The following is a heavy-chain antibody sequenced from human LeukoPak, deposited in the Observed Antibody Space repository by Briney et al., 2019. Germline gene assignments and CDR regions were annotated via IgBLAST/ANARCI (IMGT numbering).Heavy chain of an antibody. CDR2: INHSGST. J-gene: IGHJ4*02. CDR3: ARLYTVYFDY. CDR1: GVSFSGYY. Sequence: PSETLSLTCAVYGVSFSGYYWSWIRQPPGKGLEWIGEINHSGSTNYNPSLKSRVTISVDTSKNQFSLKLSSVTAADTAAYYCARLYTVYFDYWGQGTLVTVSS. V-gene: IGHV4-34*01. D-gene: IGHD2-2*02.